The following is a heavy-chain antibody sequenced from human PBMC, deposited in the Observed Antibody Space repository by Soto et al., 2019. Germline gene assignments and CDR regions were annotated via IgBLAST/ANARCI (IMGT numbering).Heavy chain of an antibody. CDR3: ARDRGSGSYFTNWFDP. J-gene: IGHJ5*02. V-gene: IGHV3-30-3*01. CDR2: ISYDGSNK. Sequence: GGSLRLSCAASGFTFSSYAMHWVRQAPGKGLEWVAVISYDGSNKYYADSVKGRFTISRDNSKNTLYLQMNSLRAEDTAVYYCARDRGSGSYFTNWFDPWGQGTLVTVSS. D-gene: IGHD3-10*01. CDR1: GFTFSSYA.